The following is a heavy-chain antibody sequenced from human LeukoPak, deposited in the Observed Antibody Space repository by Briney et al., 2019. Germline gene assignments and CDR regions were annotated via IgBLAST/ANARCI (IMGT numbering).Heavy chain of an antibody. V-gene: IGHV3-48*04. CDR1: GFTFSTYG. CDR3: ARGPAASGYYDSRGRNGYFDY. Sequence: PGGSLRLSCAASGFTFSTYGMHWVRQAPGKGLEWVSYISSSGSTIYYADSVKGRFTISRDNAKNSLYLQMNSLRAEDTAVYYCARGPAASGYYDSRGRNGYFDYWGQGTLVTVSS. CDR2: ISSSGSTI. D-gene: IGHD3-22*01. J-gene: IGHJ4*02.